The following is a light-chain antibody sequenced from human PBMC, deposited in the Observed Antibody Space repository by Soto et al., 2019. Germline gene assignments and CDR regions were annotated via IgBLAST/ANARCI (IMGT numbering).Light chain of an antibody. Sequence: SVLTQPASVSGSPGQSITISCTGTSSDVGGYNYVSWYQQHPGKAPKLMIYDVSNRPSGVSNRFSGSKSGNTASLTISGLQDEDEADYYCSSYTSSSRVFGGGTKLTVL. CDR2: DVS. J-gene: IGLJ3*02. CDR1: SSDVGGYNY. CDR3: SSYTSSSRV. V-gene: IGLV2-14*01.